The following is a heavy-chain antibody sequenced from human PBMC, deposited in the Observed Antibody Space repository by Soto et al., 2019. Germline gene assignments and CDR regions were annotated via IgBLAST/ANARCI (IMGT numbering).Heavy chain of an antibody. J-gene: IGHJ4*02. D-gene: IGHD1-26*01. Sequence: SETLSLTCAVSGGSFSGYYWSWIRQPPGKGLEWIGEINHSGSTNYNPSLKSRVTISVDTSRNQFSLKLSSVTAADTAVYYCAGPRVGATTRTFDYWGQGTLVTVSS. V-gene: IGHV4-34*01. CDR1: GGSFSGYY. CDR3: AGPRVGATTRTFDY. CDR2: INHSGST.